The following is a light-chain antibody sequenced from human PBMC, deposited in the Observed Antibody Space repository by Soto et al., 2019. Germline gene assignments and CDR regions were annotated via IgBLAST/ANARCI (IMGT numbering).Light chain of an antibody. CDR2: DVS. J-gene: IGLJ2*01. V-gene: IGLV2-11*01. CDR1: SSDVGGYNY. CDR3: CSYAVNFQMV. Sequence: QSALTQPRSVSGSPGQSVTISCTGTSSDVGGYNYVSWYQQHPGKAPKLMIYDVSKRPSGVPDRFSGSKSGNTASLTISGLQADAEADDYGCSYAVNFQMVFGGRTKQTV.